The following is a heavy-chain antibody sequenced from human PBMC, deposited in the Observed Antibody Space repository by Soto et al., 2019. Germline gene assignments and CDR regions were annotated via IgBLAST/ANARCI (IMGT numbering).Heavy chain of an antibody. CDR3: ARDGYCVSSSCSSLPDV. Sequence: GGSLRLSCVASGFTFSSYGMNWVRQGPGKGLEWLSFISKSGTTTYYADSVKGRFTISRDNAKNSLYLQMNSLRDEDMAVYYCARDGYCVSSSCSSLPDVWGQGTTVTVSS. V-gene: IGHV3-48*02. J-gene: IGHJ6*02. D-gene: IGHD2-2*03. CDR2: ISKSGTTT. CDR1: GFTFSSYG.